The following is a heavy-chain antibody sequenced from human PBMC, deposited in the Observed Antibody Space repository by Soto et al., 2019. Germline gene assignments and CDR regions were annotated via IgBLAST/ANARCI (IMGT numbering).Heavy chain of an antibody. CDR2: MYYSGGA. CDR1: GVSIRNSHSF. D-gene: IGHD2-15*01. V-gene: IGHV4-39*01. CDR3: GRVVEGATRHTDFDS. J-gene: IGHJ5*01. Sequence: SETLSLTCAVSGVSIRNSHSFWGWIRQPPGKGLEFIGSMYYSGGANYNPSLKSRVTISLDTSKNQFSLTVNSVTAADTAIYYCGRVVEGATRHTDFDSWGQGTLVTVSS.